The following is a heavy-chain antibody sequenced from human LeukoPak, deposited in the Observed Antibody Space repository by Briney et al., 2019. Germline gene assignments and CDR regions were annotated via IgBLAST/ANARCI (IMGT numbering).Heavy chain of an antibody. J-gene: IGHJ4*02. V-gene: IGHV3-23*01. Sequence: GGSLRLSCAASGFTFSSCAMSWVRQAPGKGLEWVSAISGSGGSTYYADSVKGRFTISRDNSKNTLYLQMNSLRAEDTAVYYCAKDGDYYDSDAYSSFFDYWGQGTLVTVSS. D-gene: IGHD3-22*01. CDR2: ISGSGGST. CDR3: AKDGDYYDSDAYSSFFDY. CDR1: GFTFSSCA.